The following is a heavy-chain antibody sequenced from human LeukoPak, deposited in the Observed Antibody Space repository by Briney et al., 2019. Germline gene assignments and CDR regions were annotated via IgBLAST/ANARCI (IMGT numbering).Heavy chain of an antibody. CDR2: IWYDGSNK. CDR3: ARDPLNYDSSGYIRYYFDY. CDR1: GFTFSDYG. V-gene: IGHV3-33*01. D-gene: IGHD3-22*01. J-gene: IGHJ4*02. Sequence: GRSLRLSCAASGFTFSDYGMHWVRQAPGKGLEWVAVIWYDGSNKYYAGSVKGRFTISRDNSKNTLYLQMNSLRAEDTAVYYCARDPLNYDSSGYIRYYFDYWGQGTLVTVSS.